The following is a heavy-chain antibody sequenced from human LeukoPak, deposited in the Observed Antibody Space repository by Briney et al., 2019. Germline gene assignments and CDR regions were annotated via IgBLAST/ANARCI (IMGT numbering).Heavy chain of an antibody. CDR3: ARSSSSWYFLTY. J-gene: IGHJ4*02. Sequence: PSETLSLTCTVSGGSISSYYWSWIRQPPGKGLEWIGYIYYSGSTNYNPSLKSRVTISVDTSKNQFSLKLSSVTAADTAVYYCARSSSSWYFLTYWGQGTLVTVSS. V-gene: IGHV4-59*08. D-gene: IGHD6-13*01. CDR2: IYYSGST. CDR1: GGSISSYY.